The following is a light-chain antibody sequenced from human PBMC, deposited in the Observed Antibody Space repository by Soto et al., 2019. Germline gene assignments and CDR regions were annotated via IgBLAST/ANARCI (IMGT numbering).Light chain of an antibody. Sequence: QSVLAQPPSASGAPGQRVTISCSGSSSNIGSNSVNWYQHLPGTAPKLLIYNDDQRPSGILGRFSGSKSGTSASLAISGLQSEDEADYYCVTWDDSLSGRVVFGGGTKLTVL. CDR2: NDD. J-gene: IGLJ2*01. CDR3: VTWDDSLSGRVV. CDR1: SSNIGSNS. V-gene: IGLV1-44*01.